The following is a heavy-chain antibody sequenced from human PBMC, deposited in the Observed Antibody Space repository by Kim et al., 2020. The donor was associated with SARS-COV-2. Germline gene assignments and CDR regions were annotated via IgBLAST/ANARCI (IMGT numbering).Heavy chain of an antibody. CDR3: ARRGDGDPGP. CDR1: GFTLSSYS. Sequence: GGSLRLYCAASGFTLSSYSMNWVRQAPGKGLEWVSSISSSSSYIYYADSVKGRFTISRDNAKNSLYLQMNSLRAEDTAVYYCARRGDGDPGPWGQGTLVTVSS. D-gene: IGHD2-21*02. J-gene: IGHJ5*02. V-gene: IGHV3-21*01. CDR2: ISSSSSYI.